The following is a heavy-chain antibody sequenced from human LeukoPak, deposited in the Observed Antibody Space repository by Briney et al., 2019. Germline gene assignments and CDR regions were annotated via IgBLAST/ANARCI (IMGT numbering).Heavy chain of an antibody. V-gene: IGHV3-53*01. D-gene: IGHD6-19*01. CDR1: GFTVSSNY. Sequence: GGSLRLSCAASGFTVSSNYMSWVRQAPGKGLEWVSVIYSGGSTYYADSVKGRFTISRDNSKNTLYLQMNSLRAEDTAVYYCARVQQWLVGINYYYYYMDVWGKGTTVTVSS. CDR2: IYSGGST. CDR3: ARVQQWLVGINYYYYYMDV. J-gene: IGHJ6*03.